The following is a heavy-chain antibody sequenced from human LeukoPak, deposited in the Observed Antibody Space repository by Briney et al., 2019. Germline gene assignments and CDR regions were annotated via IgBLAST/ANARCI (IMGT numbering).Heavy chain of an antibody. CDR1: GFTFSDSY. J-gene: IGHJ5*01. D-gene: IGHD6-6*01. CDR2: ISGSGHDI. Sequence: GGSLRLSCAAFGFTFSDSYMTWVRQAPGKGVEWVAYISGSGHDINYSDSVKGRFTISRDNAKNSLYLQMSSLRVEDTAVYYCTRDPRHFDSCGQGTLVTVSS. V-gene: IGHV3-11*04. CDR3: TRDPRHFDS.